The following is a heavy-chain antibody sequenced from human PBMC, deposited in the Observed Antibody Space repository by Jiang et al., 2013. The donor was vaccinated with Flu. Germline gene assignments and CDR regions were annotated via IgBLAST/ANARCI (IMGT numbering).Heavy chain of an antibody. J-gene: IGHJ6*02. CDR2: IDPSDSYT. Sequence: GAEVKKPGESLKISCKGSGYRFASYWISWVRQMPGKGLEWMGRIDPSDSYTNYSPSFQGHVTISADKSISIAYLQWSSLKASDTAMYYCARRGGSYPYFNGMDVWGQGTTVTVSS. CDR3: ARRGGSYPYFNGMDV. V-gene: IGHV5-10-1*01. D-gene: IGHD1-26*01. CDR1: GYRFASYW.